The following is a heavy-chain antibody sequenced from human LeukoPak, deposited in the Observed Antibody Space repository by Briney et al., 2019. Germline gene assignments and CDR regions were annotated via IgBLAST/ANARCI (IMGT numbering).Heavy chain of an antibody. V-gene: IGHV3-74*01. CDR1: EFTFSSYW. D-gene: IGHD3-16*02. CDR2: INSDGSST. J-gene: IGHJ3*02. CDR3: ARVNRRDAFNI. Sequence: GGSLRLSCAASEFTFSSYWMHWVRQAPGKGLVWVSRINSDGSSTSYADSVKGRFTISRDNAKNTLYLQMNSLRAEDTAVYYCARVNRRDAFNIWGQGTLVTVSS.